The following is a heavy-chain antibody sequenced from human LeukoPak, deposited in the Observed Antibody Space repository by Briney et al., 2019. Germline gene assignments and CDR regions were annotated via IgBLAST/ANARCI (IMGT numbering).Heavy chain of an antibody. CDR3: ASTRDGYNIFDY. D-gene: IGHD5-24*01. Sequence: KPSETLSLTCTVSGGSISSGDYYWSWIRQPPGKGLEWIGYIYYSGSTYYNPSLKSRVTISVDTSKNQFSLKLSSVTAADTAVYYCASTRDGYNIFDYWGQGTLVTVSS. CDR1: GGSISSGDYY. CDR2: IYYSGST. V-gene: IGHV4-30-4*01. J-gene: IGHJ4*02.